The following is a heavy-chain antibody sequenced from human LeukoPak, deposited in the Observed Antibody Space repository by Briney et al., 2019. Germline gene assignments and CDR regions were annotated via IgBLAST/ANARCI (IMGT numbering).Heavy chain of an antibody. Sequence: PGGSLRLSCSASGFTFSSYAMHWIRQAPGKGLEYVSAISSNGGSTYYADSVKGRFTISRDNSENTLYLQMSSLRAEDTAVYYCVKDLGIWFGELLYWELSLFDYWGQGTLVTVSS. J-gene: IGHJ4*02. V-gene: IGHV3-64D*06. D-gene: IGHD3-10*01. CDR1: GFTFSSYA. CDR3: VKDLGIWFGELLYWELSLFDY. CDR2: ISSNGGST.